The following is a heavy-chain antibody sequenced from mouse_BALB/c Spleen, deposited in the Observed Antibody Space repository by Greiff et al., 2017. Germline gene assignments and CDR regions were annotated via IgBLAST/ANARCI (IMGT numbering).Heavy chain of an antibody. D-gene: IGHD1-1*01. J-gene: IGHJ4*01. CDR3: TRNYGFYYAMDY. CDR2: IRLKSNNYAT. Sequence: EVKLVESGGGLVQPGGSMKLSCVASGFTFSNYWMNWVRQSPEKGLEWVAEIRLKSNNYATHYAESVKGRFTISRDDSKSSVYLQMNNLRAEDTGIYYCTRNYGFYYAMDYWGQGTSVTVSS. CDR1: GFTFSNYW. V-gene: IGHV6-6*02.